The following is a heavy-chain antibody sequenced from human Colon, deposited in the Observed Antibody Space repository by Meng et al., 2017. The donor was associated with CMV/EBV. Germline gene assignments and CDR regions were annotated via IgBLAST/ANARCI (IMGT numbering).Heavy chain of an antibody. Sequence: VQMVESGGGLVKPGGSLRLSCAASGFTFDDYTMHWVRQVPGKGLVWVSRINSDGTSASYADSVQGRFTISRDNAKSTLYLQMNSLRAEDTAVYYCARGYSGTYRADYWGQGTLVTVSS. J-gene: IGHJ4*02. CDR2: INSDGTSA. V-gene: IGHV3-74*02. D-gene: IGHD1-26*01. CDR1: GFTFDDYT. CDR3: ARGYSGTYRADY.